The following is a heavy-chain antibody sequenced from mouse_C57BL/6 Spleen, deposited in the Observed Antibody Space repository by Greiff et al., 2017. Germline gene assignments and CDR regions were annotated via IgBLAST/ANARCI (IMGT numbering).Heavy chain of an antibody. CDR2: INPYNGGT. CDR1: GYTFTDYY. J-gene: IGHJ3*01. V-gene: IGHV1-19*01. CDR3: ARSDSDYAWFAY. D-gene: IGHD2-4*01. Sequence: EVQLQQSGPVLVKPGASVKMSCKASGYTFTDYYMNWVKQSHGKSLEWIGVINPYNGGTSYNQKFKGKATLTVDKSSSTAYMELNSLTSEDSAVYYCARSDSDYAWFAYWGQGTLVTVSA.